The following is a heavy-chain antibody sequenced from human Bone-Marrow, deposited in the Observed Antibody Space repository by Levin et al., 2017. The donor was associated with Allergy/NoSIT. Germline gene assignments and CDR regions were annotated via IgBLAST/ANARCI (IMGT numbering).Heavy chain of an antibody. CDR1: GDSISHYY. Sequence: PSETLSLTCSVSGDSISHYYWNWIRQSPGKGPEWIGYIYYSGATNYNPSLKSRVTISLDASKSQFSLKLISVTAADTGLYYCARGLYASGWNYYDSWGQGTLVTVSS. CDR2: IYYSGAT. CDR3: ARGLYASGWNYYDS. V-gene: IGHV4-59*01. D-gene: IGHD6-19*01. J-gene: IGHJ4*01.